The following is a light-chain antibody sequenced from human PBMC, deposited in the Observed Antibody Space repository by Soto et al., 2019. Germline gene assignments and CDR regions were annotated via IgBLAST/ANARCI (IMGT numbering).Light chain of an antibody. CDR2: DES. V-gene: IGLV3-21*02. CDR1: NIGSKS. Sequence: SYEPPQPPSSSVAPGQTARITCGGNNIGSKSVHWYQQKPGQAPVLVVYDESDRPSGIRERFSGSNSGNTVTLTISRVEAGYEAHYYCQEWDSSSDQPGALGGGTQLTVL. J-gene: IGLJ2*01. CDR3: QEWDSSSDQPGA.